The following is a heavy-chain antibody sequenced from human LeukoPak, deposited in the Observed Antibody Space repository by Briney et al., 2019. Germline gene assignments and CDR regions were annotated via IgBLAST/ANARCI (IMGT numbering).Heavy chain of an antibody. CDR3: AKDGGLWVSAHWGDS. D-gene: IGHD7-27*01. J-gene: IGHJ4*02. CDR1: GFAFSSYT. CDR2: ITTGGPNT. Sequence: GGSLRLSCTASGFAFSSYTMSWVRQAPGKGLKWVSTITTGGPNTYYADSVKGRFTVSRDDSKNTLYLQMSSLRAEDTAVYYCAKDGGLWVSAHWGDSWGRGTLVTVSS. V-gene: IGHV3-23*01.